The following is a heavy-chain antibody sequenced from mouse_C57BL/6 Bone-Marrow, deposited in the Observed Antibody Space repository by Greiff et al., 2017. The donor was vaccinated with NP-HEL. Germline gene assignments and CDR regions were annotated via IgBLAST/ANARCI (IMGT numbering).Heavy chain of an antibody. CDR1: GYTFTSYW. CDR2: IYPGNSDT. J-gene: IGHJ2*01. Sequence: VQLQQSGTVLARPGASVKMSCKTSGYTFTSYWMHWVKQRPGQGLEWIGAIYPGNSDTSYNQKFTGKAKLTAVTSASTAYMELSSLTNEDSAVYYCTPQTAQATDYWGQGTTLTVSS. V-gene: IGHV1-5*01. D-gene: IGHD3-2*02. CDR3: TPQTAQATDY.